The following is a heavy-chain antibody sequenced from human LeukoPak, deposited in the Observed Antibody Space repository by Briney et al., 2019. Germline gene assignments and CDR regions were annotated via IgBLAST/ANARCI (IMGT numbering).Heavy chain of an antibody. CDR2: INPNSGDT. D-gene: IGHD3-10*01. Sequence: ASVKVSCKASGYTFTGYYMNWVRQAPGQGLEWMGWINPNSGDTNYAQKLQGRVTMTRDTSISTAYLELSRLRSDDTAVYYCARDPRRGGFDYWGEGTLVTVSS. CDR3: ARDPRRGGFDY. CDR1: GYTFTGYY. J-gene: IGHJ4*02. V-gene: IGHV1-2*02.